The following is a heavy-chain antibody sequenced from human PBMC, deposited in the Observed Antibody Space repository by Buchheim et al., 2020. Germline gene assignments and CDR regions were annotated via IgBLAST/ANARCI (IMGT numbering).Heavy chain of an antibody. CDR3: ARDRGGYNFLDY. J-gene: IGHJ4*02. Sequence: QVQLEESGPGLVKPSETLSLTCTVSNGSISSGDYYWTWIRQHPGKGLEWIGYIYYSGSAHYNPSLKSRVTISVDPSKNHFSLRLSSVTAADTAMYYCARDRGGYNFLDYWGQGTL. CDR1: NGSISSGDYY. CDR2: IYYSGSA. V-gene: IGHV4-31*03. D-gene: IGHD5-24*01.